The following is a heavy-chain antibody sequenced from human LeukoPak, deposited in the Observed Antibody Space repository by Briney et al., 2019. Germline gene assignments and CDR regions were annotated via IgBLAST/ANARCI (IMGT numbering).Heavy chain of an antibody. Sequence: GGSLRLSCAASGFTFSSYAMSWVRQAPGKGLEWVSAISGSGGSTYYADSVKGRFTISRDNSKNMLYLQMNSLRAEDTAVYYCAKDTGPRLDGYSDYWGQGTLVTVSS. V-gene: IGHV3-23*01. J-gene: IGHJ4*02. CDR2: ISGSGGST. CDR1: GFTFSSYA. D-gene: IGHD5-24*01. CDR3: AKDTGPRLDGYSDY.